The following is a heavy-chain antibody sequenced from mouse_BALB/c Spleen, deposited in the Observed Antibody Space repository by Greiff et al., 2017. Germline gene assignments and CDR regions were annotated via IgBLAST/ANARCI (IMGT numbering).Heavy chain of an antibody. J-gene: IGHJ4*01. V-gene: IGHV5-9-1*01. Sequence: EVMLVESGGGLVKPGGSLKLSCAASGFTFSSYAMSWVRQTPEKRLEWVATISSGGSYTYYPDSVKGRFTISRDNAKNTLYLQMSSLRSEDTAMYYCARPITTVVATPYAMDYWGQGTSVTVSS. CDR3: ARPITTVVATPYAMDY. CDR1: GFTFSSYA. D-gene: IGHD1-1*01. CDR2: ISSGGSYT.